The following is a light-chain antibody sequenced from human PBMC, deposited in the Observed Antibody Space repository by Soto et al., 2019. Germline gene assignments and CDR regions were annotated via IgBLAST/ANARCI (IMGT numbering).Light chain of an antibody. CDR3: QSFDSSLSNSWV. Sequence: QSALTQPPSVSGAPGQRVTISCTGGRTNIGAGYEVHWYQHLPGTAPKLLMYGVSNRPLGVPDRFSGSRSGTSASLAITGLQAEDEADYYCQSFDSSLSNSWVFGGGTKLTVL. CDR1: RTNIGAGYE. V-gene: IGLV1-40*01. J-gene: IGLJ3*02. CDR2: GVS.